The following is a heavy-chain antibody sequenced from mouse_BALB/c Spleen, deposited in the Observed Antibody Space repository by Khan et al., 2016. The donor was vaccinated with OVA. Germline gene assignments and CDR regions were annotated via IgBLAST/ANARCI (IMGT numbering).Heavy chain of an antibody. V-gene: IGHV3-2*02. J-gene: IGHJ2*01. CDR2: ITYSGSN. D-gene: IGHD1-1*01. Sequence: EVQLQESGPGLVKPSQSLSLTCTVTGYSITSDYAWNWIRQFQGNKLEWMDYITYSGSNGDNTYIKSRISITRDTSKNQFFMQLNSVTNEDTATYYFASDYRSSYLFFDYWGHVTTLTVSS. CDR1: GYSITSDYA. CDR3: ASDYRSSYLFFDY.